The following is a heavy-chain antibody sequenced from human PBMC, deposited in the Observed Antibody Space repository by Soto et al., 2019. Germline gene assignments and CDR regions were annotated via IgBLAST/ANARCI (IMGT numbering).Heavy chain of an antibody. Sequence: SETLSLTCAVYGGSFSGYYWSWIRQPPGKGLEWIGEINHSGSTNYNPSLKSRVTISVDTSKNQFSLKLSSVTAADTAVYCCARGNLGATNRDAFDIWGQGTMVTVSS. CDR1: GGSFSGYY. J-gene: IGHJ3*02. V-gene: IGHV4-34*01. D-gene: IGHD1-26*01. CDR2: INHSGST. CDR3: ARGNLGATNRDAFDI.